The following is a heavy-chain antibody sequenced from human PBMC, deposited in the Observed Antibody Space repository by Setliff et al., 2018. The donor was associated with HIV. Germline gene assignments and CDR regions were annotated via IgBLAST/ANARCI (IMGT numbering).Heavy chain of an antibody. CDR3: ASNGRQGSG. CDR2: IIPILGIA. CDR1: GGTFSSYA. D-gene: IGHD3-10*01. J-gene: IGHJ4*02. V-gene: IGHV1-69*10. Sequence: ASVKVSCKASGGTFSSYAISWVRQAPGQGLEWMGGIIPILGIANYAQKFQGRVTITADESTSTAYMELSSLRSEDTAVYYCASNGRQGSGWGQGTLITVSS.